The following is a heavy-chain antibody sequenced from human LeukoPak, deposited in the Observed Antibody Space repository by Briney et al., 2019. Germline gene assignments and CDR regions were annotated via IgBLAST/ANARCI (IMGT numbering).Heavy chain of an antibody. CDR2: ISSSSSTI. D-gene: IGHD6-19*01. CDR1: GFTFSSYS. CDR3: AKDGGEQWLEIDY. Sequence: GGSLRLSCAASGFTFSSYSMNWVRQAPGKGLEWVSYISSSSSTIYYADSAKGRFTISRDNAKNSLYLQMNSLRAEDTALYYCAKDGGEQWLEIDYWGQGTLVTVSS. J-gene: IGHJ4*02. V-gene: IGHV3-48*01.